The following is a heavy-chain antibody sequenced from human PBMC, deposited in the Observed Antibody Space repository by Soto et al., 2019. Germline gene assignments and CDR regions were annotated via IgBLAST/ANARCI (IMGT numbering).Heavy chain of an antibody. CDR2: FYYSGTT. Sequence: PSETLSLTCTVSGDSITASYSNWAWIRQPPGKGLEWIGTFYYSGTTSQNPPLRSRITISGDTSGNQVSLNLRSVTAADSGVYYCAKLVRDDVRRSDLDHWGQGTLVTVSS. CDR3: AKLVRDDVRRSDLDH. J-gene: IGHJ4*02. D-gene: IGHD3-10*02. V-gene: IGHV4-39*01. CDR1: GDSITASYSN.